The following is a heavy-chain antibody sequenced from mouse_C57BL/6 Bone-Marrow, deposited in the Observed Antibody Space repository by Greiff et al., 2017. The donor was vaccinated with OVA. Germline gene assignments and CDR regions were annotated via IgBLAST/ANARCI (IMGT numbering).Heavy chain of an antibody. Sequence: EVQLQQSGPELVKPGASVKISCKASGYSFTGYYMNWVKQSPEKSLEWIGETNPSTGGTTYNQKFKAKATLTVDKSSSTAYMQLKSLTSEDSAVYYCAREDYDYDDGGFDYWGQGTTLTVSS. D-gene: IGHD2-4*01. J-gene: IGHJ2*01. CDR2: TNPSTGGT. CDR1: GYSFTGYY. V-gene: IGHV1-42*01. CDR3: AREDYDYDDGGFDY.